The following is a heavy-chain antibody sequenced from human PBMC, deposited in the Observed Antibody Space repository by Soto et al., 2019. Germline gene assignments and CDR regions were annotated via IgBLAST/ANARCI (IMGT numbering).Heavy chain of an antibody. CDR3: ARDDDYPDNGFDY. V-gene: IGHV3-33*01. CDR2: ILNDASGH. Sequence: QVQLVESGGGVVQPGTSLRLSCAASGFTFSRHGMHWVRQTPGKGLEWLAVILNDASGHWYADSVKGRFTISRDNFENTLYLQMNGPGLDDTAMYYCARDDDYPDNGFDYWGQGTLVTVSS. D-gene: IGHD4-17*01. J-gene: IGHJ4*02. CDR1: GFTFSRHG.